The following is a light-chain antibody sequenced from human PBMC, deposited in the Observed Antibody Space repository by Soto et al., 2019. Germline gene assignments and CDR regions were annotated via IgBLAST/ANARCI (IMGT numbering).Light chain of an antibody. CDR2: GAS. CDR3: QQYDAWPLT. Sequence: EIVMTHSPATLSVSPWEIATLSCRASQSVSSNFAWYQQKPGQAPRLLIYGASSRATGIPDRFSGSGSGTEFTLTINSLQSEDFAVYYCQQYDAWPLTFGGGTKVDIK. V-gene: IGKV3D-15*01. CDR1: QSVSSN. J-gene: IGKJ4*01.